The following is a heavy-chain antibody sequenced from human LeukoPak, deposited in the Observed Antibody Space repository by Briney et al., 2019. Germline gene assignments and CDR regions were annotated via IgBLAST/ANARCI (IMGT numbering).Heavy chain of an antibody. D-gene: IGHD3-10*01. Sequence: SVKVSCKASGGTFSSYAISWVRQAPGQGLEWMGGIIPIFGTANYAQKFQGRVTITADESTSTAYMELSRLRSEDTAVYYCAREFIWPGSGSYEIDYWGQGTLVTVSS. CDR2: IIPIFGTA. CDR3: AREFIWPGSGSYEIDY. V-gene: IGHV1-69*13. CDR1: GGTFSSYA. J-gene: IGHJ4*02.